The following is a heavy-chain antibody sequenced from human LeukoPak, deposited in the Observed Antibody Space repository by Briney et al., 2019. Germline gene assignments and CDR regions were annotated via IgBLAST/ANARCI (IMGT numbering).Heavy chain of an antibody. V-gene: IGHV1-8*01. D-gene: IGHD6-19*01. CDR2: MNPNSGNT. J-gene: IGHJ4*02. Sequence: GASVKVSCKASGYTFTSYDINWVRQATGQGLEWMGWMNPNSGNTGYAQKFQGRVTMTRNTSISTAYMELSSLRSEDTAVYYCASWRDSSGWYYFDYWGQGTLVTTSS. CDR3: ASWRDSSGWYYFDY. CDR1: GYTFTSYD.